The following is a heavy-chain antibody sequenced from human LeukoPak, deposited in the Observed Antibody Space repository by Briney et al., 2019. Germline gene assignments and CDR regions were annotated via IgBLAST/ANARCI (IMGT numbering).Heavy chain of an antibody. CDR2: IYYSGST. CDR3: AREGRFPNWFDP. Sequence: TSETLSLTCTVSGGSISSYYWSWIRQPPGQGLEWIGYIYYSGSTNYNPSLKSRVTISVDTSKNQFSLKLSSVTAADTAVYYCAREGRFPNWFDPWGQGTLVTVSS. CDR1: GGSISSYY. D-gene: IGHD3-3*01. V-gene: IGHV4-59*01. J-gene: IGHJ5*02.